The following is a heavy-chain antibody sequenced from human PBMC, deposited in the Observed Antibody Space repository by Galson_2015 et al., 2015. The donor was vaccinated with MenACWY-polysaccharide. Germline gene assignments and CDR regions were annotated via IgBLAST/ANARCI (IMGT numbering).Heavy chain of an antibody. D-gene: IGHD1-26*01. CDR1: GGIFKAYA. CDR3: ARDQGGYSGSYPHT. V-gene: IGHV1-69*04. J-gene: IGHJ3*02. CDR2: IIPVLNVT. Sequence: SVKVSCKASGGIFKAYAISWVRQAPGQGLEWMGRIIPVLNVTNYAQKFKDRVTITADKSTSTGYMELRNLTLVDTAVYFCARDQGGYSGSYPHTWGQGTVVSVSS.